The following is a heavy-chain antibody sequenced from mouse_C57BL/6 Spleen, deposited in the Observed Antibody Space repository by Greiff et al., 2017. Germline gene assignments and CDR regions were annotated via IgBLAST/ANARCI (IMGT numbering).Heavy chain of an antibody. CDR3: AREEGNYDV. V-gene: IGHV1-54*01. J-gene: IGHJ1*03. CDR1: GYAFTNYL. CDR2: INPGSGGT. Sequence: VQLQESGAELVRPGTSVKVSCKASGYAFTNYLIEWVKQRPGQGLEWIGVINPGSGGTNYNEKFKGKATLTADKSSSTAYMQLSSLTSEDSAVYFCAREEGNYDVWGTGTTVTVSS.